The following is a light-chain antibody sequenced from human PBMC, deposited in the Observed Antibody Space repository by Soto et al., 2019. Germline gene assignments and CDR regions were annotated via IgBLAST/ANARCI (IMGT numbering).Light chain of an antibody. CDR1: TGAVTSGHY. Sequence: QAVVTQEPSLTVSPGGTVTLTGGSSTGAVTSGHYPYWFQQKPGQAPRTLIYDTSNKHSWTPARFSGSLLGCKAALTLSGAQPEDEAAYYCFLSYSGVGVFGGGTKLTVL. J-gene: IGLJ3*02. CDR2: DTS. V-gene: IGLV7-46*01. CDR3: FLSYSGVGV.